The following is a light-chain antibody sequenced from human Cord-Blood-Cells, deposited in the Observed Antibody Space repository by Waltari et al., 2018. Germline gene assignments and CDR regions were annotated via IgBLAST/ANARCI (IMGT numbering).Light chain of an antibody. V-gene: IGKV1-39*01. CDR1: QIISNY. Sequence: DIQMTQSPSSLSASVGDRVTITCRASQIISNYLNWYQQKPGKDPKLLIYAASSLQSGAPSRFSGSGSGTDFTLTISSLQPEEFATYYCQQSYSTPRTFGQGTKVEIK. CDR2: AAS. CDR3: QQSYSTPRT. J-gene: IGKJ1*01.